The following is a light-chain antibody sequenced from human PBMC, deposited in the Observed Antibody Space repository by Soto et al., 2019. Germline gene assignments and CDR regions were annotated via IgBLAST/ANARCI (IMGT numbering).Light chain of an antibody. CDR3: KVWDSSSDHVV. CDR2: DDS. V-gene: IGLV3-21*02. CDR1: NIGSKS. J-gene: IGLJ2*01. Sequence: SYELTQPPSVSVAPGQTARITCGGNNIGSKSVHWYQQKPGQAPVLVVYDDSDRPSGIPERFSGSNSGNTATLNISRVEAGDEAEYYCKVWDSSSDHVVFGGGTKVTV.